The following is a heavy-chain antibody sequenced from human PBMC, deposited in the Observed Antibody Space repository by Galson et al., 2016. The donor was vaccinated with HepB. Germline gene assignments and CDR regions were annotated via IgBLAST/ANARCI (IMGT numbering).Heavy chain of an antibody. V-gene: IGHV3-7*01. CDR1: GFTFSSYW. CDR3: VTERRTSSWCF. CDR2: INEDGSKK. J-gene: IGHJ1*01. Sequence: SLRLSCAASGFTFSSYWMTWVRQAPGKGPEWMAHINEDGSKKYYVESVKGRFTISRDNAKNSLYLQMNSLRAEDTAVYSYVTERRTSSWCFWGQGTLVTVSS. D-gene: IGHD6-13*01.